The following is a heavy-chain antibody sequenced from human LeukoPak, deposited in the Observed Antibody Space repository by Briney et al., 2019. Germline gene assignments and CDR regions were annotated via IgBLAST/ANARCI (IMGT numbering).Heavy chain of an antibody. CDR2: MTPSSGNT. D-gene: IGHD5-24*01. Sequence: GASVKVSCKTSGYTFISSDINWVRQATGQGLEWMGWMTPSSGNTGYGQKFRGRLTMTRDTSISTAYMELSSLTSEDTAVYYCVGMAAWGQGTLVTVSS. CDR1: GYTFISSD. CDR3: VGMAA. J-gene: IGHJ4*02. V-gene: IGHV1-8*01.